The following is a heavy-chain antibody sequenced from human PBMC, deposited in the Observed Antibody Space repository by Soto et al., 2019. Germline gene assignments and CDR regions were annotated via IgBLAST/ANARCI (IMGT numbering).Heavy chain of an antibody. D-gene: IGHD3-10*01. CDR2: ISGSGGST. J-gene: IGHJ4*02. V-gene: IGHV3-23*01. CDR1: GFTFSSYG. Sequence: GGSLRLSCAASGFTFSSYGMSWVRQAPGKGLEWVSAISGSGGSTYYADSVKGRFTISRDNSKNTLYLQMNSLRAEDTAVYYCAKARGVIINYFDYWGQGTLVTVSS. CDR3: AKARGVIINYFDY.